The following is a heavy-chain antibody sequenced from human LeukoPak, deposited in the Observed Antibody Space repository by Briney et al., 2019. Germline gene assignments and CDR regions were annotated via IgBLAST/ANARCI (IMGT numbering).Heavy chain of an antibody. CDR1: GGTFSSYA. J-gene: IGHJ4*02. D-gene: IGHD3-10*01. CDR3: AIGESIRYYFDY. V-gene: IGHV1-69*05. Sequence: SVKVSCKASGGTFSSYAISWVRQAPGQGLEWMGGIIPIFGTANYAQKFQGRVTITTDESTSTAYMELSSLRSEDTAVYYCAIGESIRYYFDYWGQGTLVTVSS. CDR2: IIPIFGTA.